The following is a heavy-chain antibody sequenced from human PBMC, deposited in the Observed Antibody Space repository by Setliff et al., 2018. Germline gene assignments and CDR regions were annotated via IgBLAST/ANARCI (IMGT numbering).Heavy chain of an antibody. Sequence: GGSLRLSCVASGLPFSNSNMNWVRQAPGEGLEWVSSISSISNYIYYADSVKGRFTISRDNAQNSLYLQMDSLRAEDTAVYYCARSPANGGHDAFDVWGQGTMVTVSS. CDR2: ISSISNYI. J-gene: IGHJ3*01. CDR1: GLPFSNSN. D-gene: IGHD6-25*01. CDR3: ARSPANGGHDAFDV. V-gene: IGHV3-21*01.